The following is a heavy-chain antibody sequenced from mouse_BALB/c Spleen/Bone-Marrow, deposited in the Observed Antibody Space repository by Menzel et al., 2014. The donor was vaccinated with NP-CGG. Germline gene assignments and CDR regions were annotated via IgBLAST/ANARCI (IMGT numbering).Heavy chain of an antibody. CDR2: INPGSGGT. CDR3: AREENSYYYAMDY. J-gene: IGHJ4*01. CDR1: RYAFTNYL. Sequence: VQLQQSGAELVRPGTSVKVSCKASRYAFTNYLIDWVKQRPGQGLEWIGVINPGSGGTNYNEKFKDKATLTTGKSSSTAYMQLSSLTSDDSAVYFCAREENSYYYAMDYGGQGTSVTVSS. V-gene: IGHV1-54*03.